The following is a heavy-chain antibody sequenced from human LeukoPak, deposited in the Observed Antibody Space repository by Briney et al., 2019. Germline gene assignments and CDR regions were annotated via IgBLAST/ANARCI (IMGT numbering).Heavy chain of an antibody. CDR3: ARDLGSGGSCYRN. CDR1: GFTLSSYG. V-gene: IGHV3-30*03. D-gene: IGHD2-15*01. Sequence: GGSLRLSCAASGFTLSSYGMHWVRQAPGKGLEWVAVISYDGSNKYYADSVKGRFTISRDNAKNTLYLQMNSLRAEDTAVYFCARDLGSGGSCYRNWGQGTLVTVSS. J-gene: IGHJ4*02. CDR2: ISYDGSNK.